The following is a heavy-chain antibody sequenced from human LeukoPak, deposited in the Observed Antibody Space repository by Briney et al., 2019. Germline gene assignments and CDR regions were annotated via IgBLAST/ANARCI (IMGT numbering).Heavy chain of an antibody. CDR1: GFSLTELS. V-gene: IGHV1-24*01. Sequence: ASVKVSCKVSGFSLTELSMHWVRQAPGKGLEWMGGFDPEETETIYAQEFQGRFTMTDDISTDTAYMELSSLRSEDTAVYYCARGSRPPLNYFDYWGQGTLITVSS. D-gene: IGHD3-16*01. CDR3: ARGSRPPLNYFDY. CDR2: FDPEETET. J-gene: IGHJ4*02.